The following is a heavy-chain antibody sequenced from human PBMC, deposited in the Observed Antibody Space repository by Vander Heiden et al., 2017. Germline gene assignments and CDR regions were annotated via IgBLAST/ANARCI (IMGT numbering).Heavy chain of an antibody. CDR3: ASPSAERDY. CDR2: ISYDGSNK. V-gene: IGHV3-30-3*01. Sequence: QVQLVESGGGVGQPGRSLRLSCSASGFTFSSYAMHWVRQAPGKGLEWVAVISYDGSNKYYADSVKGRFTISRDNSKNTLYLQMNSLRAEDTAVYYCASPSAERDYWGQGTLVTVSS. CDR1: GFTFSSYA. J-gene: IGHJ4*02.